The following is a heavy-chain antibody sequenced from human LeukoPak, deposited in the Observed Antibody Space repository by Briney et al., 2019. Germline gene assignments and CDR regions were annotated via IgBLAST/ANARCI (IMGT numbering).Heavy chain of an antibody. CDR3: ARGGGLYYYDSNGYEY. J-gene: IGHJ4*02. Sequence: GGSLRLSCAASEFTFSSYWMHWVRQAPGKGLVWVSRINSDGSSTSYADSVKGRFTISRDNAKNTLYLQMNSLRAEDTAAYYCARGGGLYYYDSNGYEYWGQGTLVTVSS. V-gene: IGHV3-74*01. CDR2: INSDGSST. D-gene: IGHD3-22*01. CDR1: EFTFSSYW.